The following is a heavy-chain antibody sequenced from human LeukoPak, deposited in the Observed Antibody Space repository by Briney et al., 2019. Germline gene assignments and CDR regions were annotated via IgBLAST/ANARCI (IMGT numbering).Heavy chain of an antibody. V-gene: IGHV4-34*01. CDR2: INHSGST. D-gene: IGHD5-12*01. CDR3: ARGRIVRTVIWWLRSYFDY. Sequence: PSETLSLTCAVYGGSFSGYYWSWIRQPPGKGLEWIGEINHSGSTNYNPSLKSRVTISVDTSKNQFSLKLSSVTAADTAVYYCARGRIVRTVIWWLRSYFDYWGQGTLVTVSS. J-gene: IGHJ4*02. CDR1: GGSFSGYY.